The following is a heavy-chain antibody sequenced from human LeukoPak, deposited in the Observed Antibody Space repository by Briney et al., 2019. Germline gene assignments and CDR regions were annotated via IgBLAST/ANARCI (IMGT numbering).Heavy chain of an antibody. J-gene: IGHJ4*02. V-gene: IGHV4-34*01. CDR2: INHSGST. D-gene: IGHD6-6*01. CDR3: ASHSSSSRRFDY. Sequence: SETLSLTCAVYGGSFSGYYWSWIRQPPGKGLEWIGEINHSGSTNHNPSLKSRVTISVDTSKNQFSLKLSSVTAADTAVYYCASHSSSSRRFDYWGQGTLVTVSS. CDR1: GGSFSGYY.